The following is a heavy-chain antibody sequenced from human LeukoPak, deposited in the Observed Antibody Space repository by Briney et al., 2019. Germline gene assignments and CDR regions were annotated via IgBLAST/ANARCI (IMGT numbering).Heavy chain of an antibody. D-gene: IGHD3-10*01. J-gene: IGHJ4*02. Sequence: KPGGSLRLSCAASGFTFSNYNMNWVRQAPGKGLEWVSCISTRSTYIYYADSVKGRFTISRDNAKNSLYLQMNSLRADDTAVYYRAREEEWYASGTYYKGFDSWGQGTLVTVSS. CDR1: GFTFSNYN. V-gene: IGHV3-21*01. CDR3: AREEEWYASGTYYKGFDS. CDR2: ISTRSTYI.